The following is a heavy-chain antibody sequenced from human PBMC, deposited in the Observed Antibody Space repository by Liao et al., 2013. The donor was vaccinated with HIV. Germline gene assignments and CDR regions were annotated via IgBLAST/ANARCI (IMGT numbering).Heavy chain of an antibody. V-gene: IGHV4-59*12. D-gene: IGHD1-26*01. Sequence: QLRLQESGPGLVKPSGTLSLTCSVSGGSISNYYWSWIRQPPGKGLEWIGYIYYSGSTYYNPSLKSRVTISVDTSKNQFSLKLSSLTAADTAVYYCARDRGWELRYFDFWGQGTLVTVSS. CDR2: IYYSGST. J-gene: IGHJ4*02. CDR3: ARDRGWELRYFDF. CDR1: GGSISNYY.